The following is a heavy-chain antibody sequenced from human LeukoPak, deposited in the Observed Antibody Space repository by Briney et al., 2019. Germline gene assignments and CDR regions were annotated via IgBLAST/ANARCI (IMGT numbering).Heavy chain of an antibody. D-gene: IGHD2-2*02. J-gene: IGHJ4*02. Sequence: GGSLRLSCAASGFTFSSYAMVWVRQAPGKGLEWVAVISYDGSNKYYADSVKGRFTISRDNSKNTLYLQMNSLRAEDTAVYYCARDTQSYRTDWGQGTLVTVSS. CDR3: ARDTQSYRTD. CDR2: ISYDGSNK. V-gene: IGHV3-30-3*01. CDR1: GFTFSSYA.